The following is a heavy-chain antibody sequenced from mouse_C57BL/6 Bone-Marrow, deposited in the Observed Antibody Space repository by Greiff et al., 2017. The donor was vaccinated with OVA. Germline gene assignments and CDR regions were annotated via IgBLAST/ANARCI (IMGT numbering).Heavy chain of an antibody. J-gene: IGHJ1*03. Sequence: QVQLKESGAELVRPGTSVKVSCKASGYAFTNYLIEWVKQRPGQGLEWIGVINPGSGGTNYNEKFKGKATLTADKSSSTAYMQLSSLTSEDSAVYFCARSRSNYPYWYFDVWGTGTTVTVSS. V-gene: IGHV1-54*01. CDR3: ARSRSNYPYWYFDV. D-gene: IGHD2-5*01. CDR1: GYAFTNYL. CDR2: INPGSGGT.